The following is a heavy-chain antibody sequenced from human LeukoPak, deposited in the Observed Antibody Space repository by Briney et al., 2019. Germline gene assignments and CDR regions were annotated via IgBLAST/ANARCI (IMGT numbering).Heavy chain of an antibody. CDR1: GFTFGDYG. J-gene: IGHJ4*02. CDR3: ARDLGYCTSLSCWPFEY. CDR2: INWNGGRT. D-gene: IGHD2-2*01. V-gene: IGHV3-20*01. Sequence: PGGSLRLSCAASGFTFGDYGMSWVRQVPGKGLEWVSGINWNGGRTGYADSVKGRFTISRDNAKKSLYLQMKSLRAEDTALYHCARDLGYCTSLSCWPFEYWGQGTLVTVSS.